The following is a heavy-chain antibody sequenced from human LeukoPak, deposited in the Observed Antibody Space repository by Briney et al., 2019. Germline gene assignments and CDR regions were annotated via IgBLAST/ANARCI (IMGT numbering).Heavy chain of an antibody. CDR2: ISSSSSYI. CDR1: GFTFGSYS. V-gene: IGHV3-21*01. J-gene: IGHJ4*02. CDR3: ARGGYSGYGLDY. D-gene: IGHD5-12*01. Sequence: PGGSLRLSCAASGFTFGSYSMNWVRQAPGKGLEWVSSISSSSSYIYYADSVKGRFTISRDNAKNSLYLQMNSLRAEDTAVYYCARGGYSGYGLDYWGQGTLVTVSS.